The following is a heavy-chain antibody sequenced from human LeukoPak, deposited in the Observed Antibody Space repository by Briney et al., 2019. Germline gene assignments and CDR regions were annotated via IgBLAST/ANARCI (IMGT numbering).Heavy chain of an antibody. CDR3: ARGDQRLPRSTPDC. Sequence: GRSLRLSCAASGFTFSSYAMHWVRQAPGKGLEWVAVISYDGSNKYYADSVKGRFTISRDNSKNTLYLQMNSLRAEDTAVYYCARGDQRLPRSTPDCWGQGTLVTVSS. D-gene: IGHD2-21*02. CDR1: GFTFSSYA. V-gene: IGHV3-30-3*01. J-gene: IGHJ4*02. CDR2: ISYDGSNK.